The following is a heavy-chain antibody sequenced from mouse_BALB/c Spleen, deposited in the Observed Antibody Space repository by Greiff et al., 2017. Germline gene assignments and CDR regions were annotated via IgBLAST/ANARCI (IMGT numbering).Heavy chain of an antibody. D-gene: IGHD2-10*02. V-gene: IGHV14-1*02. CDR1: GFNFKDYY. Sequence: EVQLQQSGAELVRPGALVKLSCKASGFNFKDYYMHWVEQRPEQGLEWIGWIDPGNGNTIYDPKFQGKASITADTSSNTAYLQLSSLTSEDTAVYYCASGYGNYNVFAYWGQGTLVTVSA. CDR2: IDPGNGNT. J-gene: IGHJ3*01. CDR3: ASGYGNYNVFAY.